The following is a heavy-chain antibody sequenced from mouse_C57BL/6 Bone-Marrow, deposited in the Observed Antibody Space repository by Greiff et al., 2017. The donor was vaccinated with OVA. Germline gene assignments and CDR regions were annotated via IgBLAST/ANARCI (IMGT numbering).Heavy chain of an antibody. V-gene: IGHV5-9-1*02. Sequence: EVQGVESGEGLVKPGGSLKLSCAASGFTFSSYAMSWVRQTPEKRLEWVAYISSGGDYIYYADTVKGRFTISIDNARDTLYLQMSSLKSEDTAMYYCTRDFFDYWGQGTTLTVSS. CDR3: TRDFFDY. J-gene: IGHJ2*01. CDR2: ISSGGDYI. CDR1: GFTFSSYA.